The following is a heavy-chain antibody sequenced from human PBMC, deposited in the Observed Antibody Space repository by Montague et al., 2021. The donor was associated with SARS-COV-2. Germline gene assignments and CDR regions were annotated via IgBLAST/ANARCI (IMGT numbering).Heavy chain of an antibody. D-gene: IGHD5-12*01. V-gene: IGHV4-61*02. Sequence: TLSLTCTVSGGFISSGSYYWSWIRQPAGKGLEWIGRIYTSGSTNYNPSLKSRVTISVDTSKNQLSLKLSSVTAADTAVYYCARMGWLRGWFDPWGQGTLVTVSS. CDR3: ARMGWLRGWFDP. CDR1: GGFISSGSYY. J-gene: IGHJ5*02. CDR2: IYTSGST.